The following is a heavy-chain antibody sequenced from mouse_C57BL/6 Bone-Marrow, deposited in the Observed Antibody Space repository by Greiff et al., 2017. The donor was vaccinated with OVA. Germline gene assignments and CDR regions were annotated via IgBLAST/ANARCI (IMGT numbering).Heavy chain of an antibody. CDR2: ILPGSGST. Sequence: QVQLQQSGAELMKPGASVKLSCKATGYTFTGYWIEWVKQRPGHGLEWIGEILPGSGSTNYNEKFKGKATFTADKSSSTAYMQLSSLTTEDSAIYYCAREGLLLRGYAVDYRGRGTSVTVSA. CDR3: AREGLLLRGYAVDY. D-gene: IGHD1-1*01. V-gene: IGHV1-9*01. CDR1: GYTFTGYW. J-gene: IGHJ4*01.